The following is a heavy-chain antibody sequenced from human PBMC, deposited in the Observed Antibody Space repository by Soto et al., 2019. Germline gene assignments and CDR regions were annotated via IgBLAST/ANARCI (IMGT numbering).Heavy chain of an antibody. CDR2: MSHSGVT. CDR3: ARVERGTATTVVDAFDI. Sequence: QVQLQQWGAGLLKPSETLSLTCAVYGGFVSSGSYYWSWIRQPPGKGLEWIGEMSHSGVTHFNPSVKSRVTISVDTSKNQFSLKMSSVTAADTALYYCARVERGTATTVVDAFDIWGPGTMVTVSS. V-gene: IGHV4-34*01. CDR1: GGFVSSGSYY. J-gene: IGHJ3*02. D-gene: IGHD1-1*01.